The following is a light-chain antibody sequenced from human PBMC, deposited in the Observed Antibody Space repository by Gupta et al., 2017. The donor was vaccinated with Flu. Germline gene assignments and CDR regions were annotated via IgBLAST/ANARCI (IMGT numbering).Light chain of an antibody. V-gene: IGKV4-1*01. CDR1: QSGFYSSNNREY. CDR3: HQDFSFPPT. Sequence: SLGERATINCRSSQSGFYSSNNREYLAWYSQRPGQSPKLLFYWASTRESGIPDRFRASGSGTDFTLTISSLQAEDVAIYYCHQDFSFPPTFGRGTKLEI. J-gene: IGKJ2*01. CDR2: WAS.